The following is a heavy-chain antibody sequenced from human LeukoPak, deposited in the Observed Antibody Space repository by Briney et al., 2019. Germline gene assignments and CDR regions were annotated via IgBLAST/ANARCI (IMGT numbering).Heavy chain of an antibody. J-gene: IGHJ4*02. CDR3: ARDRGGKAF. V-gene: IGHV3-7*03. CDR1: GFVFSSYW. CDR2: IKDDESQK. D-gene: IGHD1-1*01. Sequence: PGGSLRLSCTASGFVFSSYWMSWVRQAPGKGLEWVANIKDDESQKYYGDSVKGRFTISRDNAKKSLYLQMNSLRADDTAVYYCARDRGGKAFWGQGTLVVVSS.